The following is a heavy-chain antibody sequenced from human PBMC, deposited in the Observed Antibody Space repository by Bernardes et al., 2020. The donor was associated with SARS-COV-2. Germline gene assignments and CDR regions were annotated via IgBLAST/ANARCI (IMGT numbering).Heavy chain of an antibody. CDR2: IKEDGSEK. D-gene: IGHD2-8*01. CDR3: ARDRTVYGD. V-gene: IGHV3-7*04. CDR1: GFTFNNYW. Sequence: GGSLRLSCAASGFTFNNYWMSWVRQAPGKGLEWVANIKEDGSEKYYVDSVKGRFTISRDNAKNSLYLQMNSLGAEDTAVYYCARDRTVYGDWGQGTTVTVSS. J-gene: IGHJ6*02.